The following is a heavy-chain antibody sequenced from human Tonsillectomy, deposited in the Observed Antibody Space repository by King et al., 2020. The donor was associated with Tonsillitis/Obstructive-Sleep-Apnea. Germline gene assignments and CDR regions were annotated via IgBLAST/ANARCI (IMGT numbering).Heavy chain of an antibody. V-gene: IGHV1-2*02. CDR1: GYTFTGYY. J-gene: IGHJ6*02. CDR3: AREVWSGYYAGSYYGMDV. Sequence: HVQLVESGPEVKKPGASVKVSCKASGYTFTGYYMHWVRQAPGQGLEWMGWINPNSGGTNYAQKFQGRVTMTRDTSISTAYMELSRLRSDDTAVYYCAREVWSGYYAGSYYGMDVWGQGTTVTVSS. D-gene: IGHD3-3*01. CDR2: INPNSGGT.